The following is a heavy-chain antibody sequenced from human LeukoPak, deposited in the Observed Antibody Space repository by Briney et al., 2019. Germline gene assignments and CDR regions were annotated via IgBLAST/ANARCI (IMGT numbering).Heavy chain of an antibody. J-gene: IGHJ6*03. CDR2: IYYSGST. CDR3: ARGVAVAGHYYYMDV. Sequence: SETLSLTCTVSGGSISSYYWSWIRQPPGKGLEWIGYIYYSGSTNYNPSLKSRVTISVDTSKNQFSLKLSSVTAADMAVYYCARGVAVAGHYYYMDVWGKGTTVTVSS. D-gene: IGHD6-19*01. V-gene: IGHV4-59*01. CDR1: GGSISSYY.